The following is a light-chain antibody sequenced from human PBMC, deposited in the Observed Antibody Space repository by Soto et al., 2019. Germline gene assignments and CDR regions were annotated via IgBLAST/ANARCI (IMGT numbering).Light chain of an antibody. CDR1: QSISSW. Sequence: DIQMTQSPSTLSASVGDRVTITCRASQSISSWLAWYQQKPGKAPKLLIYKASTLQSGVPSRFSGSGSGTEFTLAIRSLKPDDSATYYCQQYNDNWTFGQGTKVEIK. V-gene: IGKV1-5*03. CDR3: QQYNDNWT. CDR2: KAS. J-gene: IGKJ1*01.